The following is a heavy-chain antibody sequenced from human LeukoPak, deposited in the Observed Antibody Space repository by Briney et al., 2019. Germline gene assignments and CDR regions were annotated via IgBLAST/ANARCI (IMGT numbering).Heavy chain of an antibody. CDR2: IYYSGST. D-gene: IGHD3-10*01. J-gene: IGHJ4*02. CDR3: ARRFFASGSYPFDY. Sequence: SETLSLTCTVSGGSISSYYWSWIRQPPGKGLEWIGYIYYSGSTNYNPSLKSRVTISVDTSKNQLSLKLSSVTAADTAVYYCARRFFASGSYPFDYWGQGTLVTVSS. V-gene: IGHV4-59*12. CDR1: GGSISSYY.